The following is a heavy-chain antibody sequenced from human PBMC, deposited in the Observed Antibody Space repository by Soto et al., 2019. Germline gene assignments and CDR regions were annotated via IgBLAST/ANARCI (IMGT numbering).Heavy chain of an antibody. CDR3: ARYSAVAGTKYYYYGMDV. CDR2: IYYSGST. V-gene: IGHV4-59*01. Sequence: SATLSLTCTVSGGAISSYYWSWIRQPPGKGLEWIGYIYYSGSTNYNPSLKSRVTISVDTSKNQFSLKLSSVTAADTAVYYCARYSAVAGTKYYYYGMDVWGQGTTVTVSS. J-gene: IGHJ6*02. D-gene: IGHD6-19*01. CDR1: GGAISSYY.